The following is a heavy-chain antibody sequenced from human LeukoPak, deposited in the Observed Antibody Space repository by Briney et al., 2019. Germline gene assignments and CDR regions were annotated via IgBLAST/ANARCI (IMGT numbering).Heavy chain of an antibody. D-gene: IGHD5-24*01. Sequence: GGSLRLSCAASGFTFSSYGMHWVRQAPGKGLEWVAFIRYDGSNKYYADSVKGRFTISRDNSKNTLYLQMNSLRAEDTAVYYCAKWMAATLHDAFDIWGQGTMVTVSS. CDR3: AKWMAATLHDAFDI. CDR1: GFTFSSYG. J-gene: IGHJ3*02. V-gene: IGHV3-30*02. CDR2: IRYDGSNK.